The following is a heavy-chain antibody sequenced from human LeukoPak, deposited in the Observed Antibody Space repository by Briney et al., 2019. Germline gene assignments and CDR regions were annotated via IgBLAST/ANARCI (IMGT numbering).Heavy chain of an antibody. CDR2: NSGGST. CDR1: GFTVSTYY. CDR3: ARGLGYCTSTTCLLPFDY. D-gene: IGHD2-2*01. J-gene: IGHJ4*02. Sequence: GGSLRLSCAASGFTVSTYYMTWVRQAPGKGLECVSVNSGGSTYYADSVKGRFTVSRDNSKNTLYLQMNSLRAEDTAMYYCARGLGYCTSTTCLLPFDYWGQETLVTVSS. V-gene: IGHV3-53*01.